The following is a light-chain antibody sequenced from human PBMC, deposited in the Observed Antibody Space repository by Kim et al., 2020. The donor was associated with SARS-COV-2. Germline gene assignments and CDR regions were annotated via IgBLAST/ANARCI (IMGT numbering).Light chain of an antibody. V-gene: IGKV3-20*01. CDR2: ASS. J-gene: IGKJ2*01. Sequence: LSPGERATLSCRASQSISSTYLAWYQQKPGQAPRLLIYASSTRATGIPDRFSGSGSGTDFTLTISRLEPEDFALYYCQQYINSPYTFGQGTKLEIK. CDR1: QSISSTY. CDR3: QQYINSPYT.